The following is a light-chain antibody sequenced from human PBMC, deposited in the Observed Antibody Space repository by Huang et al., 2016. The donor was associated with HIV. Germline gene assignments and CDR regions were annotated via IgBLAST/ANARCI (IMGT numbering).Light chain of an antibody. V-gene: IGKV3-11*01. CDR1: QSVSRN. Sequence: EIVLTQSPATLSLSPGERATLSCRASQSVSRNLGWYQQKFGQAPSLFIYDASTWATGFPARLSGSGSGTNFTRTISSLEPEDCAVYYCQQRDTFGPGTRLEIK. CDR3: QQRDT. CDR2: DAS. J-gene: IGKJ5*01.